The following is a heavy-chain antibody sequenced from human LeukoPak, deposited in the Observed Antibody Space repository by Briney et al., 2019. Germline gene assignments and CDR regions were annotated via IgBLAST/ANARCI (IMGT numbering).Heavy chain of an antibody. CDR2: IRSKANSYAT. D-gene: IGHD6-13*01. CDR3: TRPGIAAAGIRDY. V-gene: IGHV3-73*01. Sequence: GGSMKLSCAAPGSTFSGSAMHWVRQASGKGLEWVGRIRSKANSYATAYAASVKGRFTISRDDSKNTAYLQMNSLKTEDTAVYYCTRPGIAAAGIRDYWGQGTLVTVSS. CDR1: GSTFSGSA. J-gene: IGHJ4*02.